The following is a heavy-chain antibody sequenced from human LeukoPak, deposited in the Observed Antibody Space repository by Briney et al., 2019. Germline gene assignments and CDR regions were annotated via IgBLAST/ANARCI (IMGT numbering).Heavy chain of an antibody. CDR1: GFTFSSCA. D-gene: IGHD4-17*01. V-gene: IGHV3-23*01. CDR2: IIGSGGNT. J-gene: IGHJ3*02. Sequence: GGSLRLSCAASGFTFSSCAMSWVRQARGKGLEWVSGIIGSGGNTYYADSVKGRFTISRDNSKNTLYLEMNSLRAEDTAVYYCAKGMGHYGADVFDIWGQGTMVTVSS. CDR3: AKGMGHYGADVFDI.